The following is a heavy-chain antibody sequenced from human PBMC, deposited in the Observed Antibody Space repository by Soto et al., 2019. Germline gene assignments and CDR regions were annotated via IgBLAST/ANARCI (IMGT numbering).Heavy chain of an antibody. CDR2: ISHSGGTT. D-gene: IGHD1-1*01. CDR3: AKGRVQNWNFDY. Sequence: EVQLLESGGGSVQPGGSLRLSCVSSGFTFNNFAMHWVRRPPGKGLEWVSSISHSGGTTYYAESVKARFAIARDSLLNTLYLQINSLRAEDTAVYYCAKGRVQNWNFDYWGHGTLVTVSP. J-gene: IGHJ4*01. CDR1: GFTFNNFA. V-gene: IGHV3-23*01.